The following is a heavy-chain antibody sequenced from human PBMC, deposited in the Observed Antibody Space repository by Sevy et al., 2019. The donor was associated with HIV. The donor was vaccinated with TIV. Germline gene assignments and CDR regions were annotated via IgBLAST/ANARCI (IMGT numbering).Heavy chain of an antibody. D-gene: IGHD3-22*01. CDR1: GGSISSYY. V-gene: IGHV4-59*01. Sequence: SETLSLTCTVSGGSISSYYWSWIRQPPGKGLEWIGYIYYSGSTNYNPSLKSRVTISVDTSKNQFSLKLSSVTAADTVVYYCARSYKNYDSSGYYYDYWGQGTLVTVSS. J-gene: IGHJ4*02. CDR2: IYYSGST. CDR3: ARSYKNYDSSGYYYDY.